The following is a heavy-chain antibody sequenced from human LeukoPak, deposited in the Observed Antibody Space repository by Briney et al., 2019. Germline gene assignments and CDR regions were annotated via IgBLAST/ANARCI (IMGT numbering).Heavy chain of an antibody. D-gene: IGHD6-19*01. CDR2: INTDGSVT. CDR1: GFTFSSYW. V-gene: IGHV3-74*01. Sequence: GGSLRLSCAASGFTFSSYWMHWGRQVPGKGLLWVSRINTDGSVTNYADSVKGRFTISRDNTKNTLYLQMDSLRGEDPAVYYCSRDLSGPRDYWGQGTLVTVSS. CDR3: SRDLSGPRDY. J-gene: IGHJ4*02.